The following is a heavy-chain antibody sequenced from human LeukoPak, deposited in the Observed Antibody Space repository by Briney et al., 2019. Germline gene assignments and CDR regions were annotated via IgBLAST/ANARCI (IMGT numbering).Heavy chain of an antibody. CDR3: ARDATMMGNYFNY. D-gene: IGHD5-12*01. V-gene: IGHV4-38-2*02. CDR1: GYSISSGYY. CDR2: IYHSGST. Sequence: SETLSLTCTVSGYSISSGYYWGWIRQPPGKGLEWIGSIYHSGSTYYNPSLKSRVTISVDTSKNQFSLKLRSVTAADTAVYYCARDATMMGNYFNYWGQGTLVTVSS. J-gene: IGHJ4*02.